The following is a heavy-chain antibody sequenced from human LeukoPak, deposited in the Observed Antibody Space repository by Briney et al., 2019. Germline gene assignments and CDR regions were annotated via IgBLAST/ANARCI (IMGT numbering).Heavy chain of an antibody. J-gene: IGHJ4*02. V-gene: IGHV4-39*01. D-gene: IGHD4-17*01. CDR3: ARQPTVTFFDY. Sequence: SETLSLTCTVSGGSIRSSSYYWGWIRQPPEKGLEWIGSIYYSGSTYYNPSLKSRVTISVDTSKNQFSLKLSSVTAADTAVYYCARQPTVTFFDYWGQGTLVTVSS. CDR1: GGSIRSSSYY. CDR2: IYYSGST.